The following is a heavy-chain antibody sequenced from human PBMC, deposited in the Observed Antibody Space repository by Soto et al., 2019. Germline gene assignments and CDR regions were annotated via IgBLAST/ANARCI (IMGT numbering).Heavy chain of an antibody. J-gene: IGHJ4*02. CDR3: ARGVLRYFDWKGPFDY. Sequence: SETLSLTCTVSGGSISSSSYYWGWIRQPPGKGLGWIGSIYYSGSTYYNPSLKSRVTISVDTSKNQFSLKLSSVTAADTAVYYCARGVLRYFDWKGPFDYWGQGTLVTVSS. D-gene: IGHD3-9*01. CDR2: IYYSGST. V-gene: IGHV4-39*01. CDR1: GGSISSSSYY.